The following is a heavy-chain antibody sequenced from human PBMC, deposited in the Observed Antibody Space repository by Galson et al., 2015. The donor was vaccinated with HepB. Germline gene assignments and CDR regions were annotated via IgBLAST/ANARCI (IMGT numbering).Heavy chain of an antibody. CDR1: GFTFSSYS. CDR3: ARDRGANNYYYYGMDV. CDR2: ISSSSSYI. J-gene: IGHJ6*02. D-gene: IGHD4/OR15-4a*01. Sequence: SLRLSCAASGFTFSSYSMNWVRQAPGKGLEWVSSISSSSSYIYYADSVKGRFTISRDNAKNSLYLQMNSLRAEDTAVYYCARDRGANNYYYYGMDVWGQGTTVTVSS. V-gene: IGHV3-21*01.